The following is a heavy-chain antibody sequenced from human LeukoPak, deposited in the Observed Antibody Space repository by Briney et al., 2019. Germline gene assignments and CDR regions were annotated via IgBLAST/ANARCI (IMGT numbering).Heavy chain of an antibody. CDR3: ARDSSPQSGVYYFDAFDM. J-gene: IGHJ3*02. CDR2: IKRDGSQE. CDR1: GLSFSSYW. V-gene: IGHV3-7*01. Sequence: GGSLRLSCAASGLSFSSYWMTWVRQAPGKGLEWVANIKRDGSQEHYVDSVKGRFTISRDNTKSSLYLQMNSLRAEDTAVYYCARDSSPQSGVYYFDAFDMWGQGTMVTVSS. D-gene: IGHD3-22*01.